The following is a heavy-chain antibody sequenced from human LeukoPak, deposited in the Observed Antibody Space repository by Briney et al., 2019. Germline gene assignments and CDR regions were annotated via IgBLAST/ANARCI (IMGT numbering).Heavy chain of an antibody. Sequence: SETLSLTCAVYGGSFSGYYWSWIRQPPGKGLEWIGEINHSGSTNYNPSLESRVTISVATSKNQFSLKLSSVTAADTAVYYCATSSGYDSLWDYCYGMDVWGQGTMVTVSS. D-gene: IGHD5-12*01. CDR2: INHSGST. J-gene: IGHJ6*02. V-gene: IGHV4-34*01. CDR3: ATSSGYDSLWDYCYGMDV. CDR1: GGSFSGYY.